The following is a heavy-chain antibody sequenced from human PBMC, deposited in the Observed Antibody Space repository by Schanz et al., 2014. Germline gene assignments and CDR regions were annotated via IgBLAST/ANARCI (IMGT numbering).Heavy chain of an antibody. J-gene: IGHJ6*01. D-gene: IGHD1-1*01. V-gene: IGHV3-66*01. Sequence: EVQLVESGGDLVQPGGSQRLSCAASGFIVSSTYMTWVRQAPGKGLEWVSIIYSGVSTYYADSVKGRFTISRDNSKNTLYLQMKSLRVEDTAVYYCVKDPDKYNWNDVEGMDVWGPGTTVTVSS. CDR2: IYSGVST. CDR3: VKDPDKYNWNDVEGMDV. CDR1: GFIVSSTY.